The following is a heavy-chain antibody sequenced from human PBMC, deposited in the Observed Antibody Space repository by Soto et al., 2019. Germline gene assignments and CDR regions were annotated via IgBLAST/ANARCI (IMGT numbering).Heavy chain of an antibody. CDR2: IYYSGRT. CDR3: ARQYGYNYGHIEH. D-gene: IGHD5-18*01. J-gene: IGHJ4*02. V-gene: IGHV4-39*01. Sequence: SETLSLTCTVSGGSISSSSYYWGWIRQPPGKGLEWIGSIYYSGRTYYNPSLKTRLTISVDTSKNHFSLKLNSVTAADAAIYYCARQYGYNYGHIEHWGQGTVVTVSS. CDR1: GGSISSSSYY.